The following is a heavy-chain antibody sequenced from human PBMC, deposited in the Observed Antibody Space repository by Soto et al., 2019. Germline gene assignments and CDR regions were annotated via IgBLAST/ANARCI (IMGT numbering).Heavy chain of an antibody. D-gene: IGHD2-2*01. J-gene: IGHJ6*03. V-gene: IGHV3-73*01. CDR2: IRSKANSYAT. CDR1: GFTFSGSA. Sequence: GGSLRLSCAASGFTFSGSAMHWVRQASGKGLEWVGRIRSKANSYATAYAASVKGRFTISRDDSKKTAYLQMNSLKTEDTAVYYCTRHADDYCSSTSCYDYYYYYYMDVWGKGTTVTVSS. CDR3: TRHADDYCSSTSCYDYYYYYYMDV.